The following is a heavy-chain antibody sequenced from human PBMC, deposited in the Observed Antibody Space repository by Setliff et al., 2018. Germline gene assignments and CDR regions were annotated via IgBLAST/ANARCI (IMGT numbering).Heavy chain of an antibody. CDR2: IYWDGDE. CDR1: GFSLSDFGVG. Sequence: TLVNPTPTLTLTCSFSGFSLSDFGVGVGWIRQPPGKAPEWLALIYWDGDEHYTPSLEKRLTITKDTSKNQLVLTVSNMDSMDTATYFCAYRRKMSARYDAFEVWGQGTLVTVSS. V-gene: IGHV2-5*02. D-gene: IGHD2-15*01. CDR3: AYRRKMSARYDAFEV. J-gene: IGHJ3*01.